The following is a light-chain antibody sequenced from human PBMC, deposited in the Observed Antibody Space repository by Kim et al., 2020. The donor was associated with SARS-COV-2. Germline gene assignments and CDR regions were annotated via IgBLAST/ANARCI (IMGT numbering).Light chain of an antibody. CDR2: EVD. V-gene: IGLV2-18*02. CDR3: SSYTSSKIYV. J-gene: IGLJ1*01. Sequence: FNRVSWYQQPPGTAPKLLIYEVDNRPSGVPGRFSGSKAGNTASLTISGLQAEDEGDYYCSSYTSSKIYVFGTGTKVTVL. CDR1: FNR.